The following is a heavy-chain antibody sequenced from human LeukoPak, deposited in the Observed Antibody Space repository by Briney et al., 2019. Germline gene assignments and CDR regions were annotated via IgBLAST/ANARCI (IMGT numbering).Heavy chain of an antibody. CDR3: AKSGYSSSWYDY. D-gene: IGHD6-13*01. J-gene: IGHJ4*02. CDR2: ISYDGSNK. Sequence: GGSLSLSCAASGFTFSSYAMHWVRQAPGKGLEWVAVISYDGSNKYYADSVKGRFTISRDNSKNTLYLQMNSLRAEDTAVYYCAKSGYSSSWYDYWGQGTLVTVSS. CDR1: GFTFSSYA. V-gene: IGHV3-30-3*01.